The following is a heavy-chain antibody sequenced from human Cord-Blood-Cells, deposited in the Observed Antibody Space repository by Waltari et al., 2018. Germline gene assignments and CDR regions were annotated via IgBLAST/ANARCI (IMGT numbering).Heavy chain of an antibody. CDR1: GFSLRNARMG. D-gene: IGHD1-7*01. V-gene: IGHV2-26*01. CDR2: IFSNDEK. CDR3: ARIRELELRVGAHNWFDP. J-gene: IGHJ5*02. Sequence: QVTLKESGPVLVQPTETLTLTCTVSGFSLRNARMGVSWIRQPPGKALEWLAHIFSNDEKSYSTALKSGLTISKDTSKSQVVLTMTNMDPVDTATYYCARIRELELRVGAHNWFDPWGQGTLVTVSS.